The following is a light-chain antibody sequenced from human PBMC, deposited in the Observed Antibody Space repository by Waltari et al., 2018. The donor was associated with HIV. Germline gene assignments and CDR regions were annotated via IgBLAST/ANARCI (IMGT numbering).Light chain of an antibody. V-gene: IGLV2-11*01. CDR1: SSDVGGHNY. CDR2: DVS. CDR3: CSYAGIYTIV. J-gene: IGLJ3*02. Sequence: QSVLTQLRAVSGSLGQAVTMSGTGTSSDVGGHNYVSWYQQHPGKALKLMIYDVSKRPSRVPERFSGPKSDNTASLTISGLQAEDEADYCCCSYAGIYTIVFGGWTKLTVL.